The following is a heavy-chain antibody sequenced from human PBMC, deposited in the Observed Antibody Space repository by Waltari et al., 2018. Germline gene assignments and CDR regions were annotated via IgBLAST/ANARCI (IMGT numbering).Heavy chain of an antibody. CDR2: IYYSGST. CDR1: GGSISSYY. CDR3: AAGYYYYYYMDV. Sequence: QVQLQESGPGLVKPSETLSLTCTVSGGSISSYYWSWIRQPPGKGLEWIGYIYYSGSTNYNPSLKSRVTISVDTSKTQFSLKRSSVTAADTAVYYCAAGYYYYYYMDVWGKGTTVTVSS. J-gene: IGHJ6*03. V-gene: IGHV4-59*01.